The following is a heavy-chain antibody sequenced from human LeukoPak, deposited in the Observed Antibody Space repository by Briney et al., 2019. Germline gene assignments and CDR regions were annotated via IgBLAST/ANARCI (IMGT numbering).Heavy chain of an antibody. D-gene: IGHD6-13*01. CDR2: ISSSDSTI. CDR3: ARDKLPGYSSSWDAHIFDY. Sequence: PGGSLRLSCAASGFTFSSYEMNWVRQAPGKGLEWVSSISSSDSTIYYADSVKGRFTISRDNTKNSLYLQMNSLRAEDTAVYYCARDKLPGYSSSWDAHIFDYWGQGTLVTVSS. J-gene: IGHJ4*02. V-gene: IGHV3-48*03. CDR1: GFTFSSYE.